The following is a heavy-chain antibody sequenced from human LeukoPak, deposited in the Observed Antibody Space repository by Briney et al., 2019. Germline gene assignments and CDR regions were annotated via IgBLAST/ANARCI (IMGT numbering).Heavy chain of an antibody. V-gene: IGHV1-2*02. Sequence: ASVKVSCEASGYTFTGYYMHWVRQAPGQGLEWMGWINPNSAGTNYAQKFQGRVTMTRDTSISTAYMELSRLRSDDTAVYYCARGYSGYERFDHWGQGTLVTVSS. CDR1: GYTFTGYY. J-gene: IGHJ4*02. CDR2: INPNSAGT. D-gene: IGHD5-12*01. CDR3: ARGYSGYERFDH.